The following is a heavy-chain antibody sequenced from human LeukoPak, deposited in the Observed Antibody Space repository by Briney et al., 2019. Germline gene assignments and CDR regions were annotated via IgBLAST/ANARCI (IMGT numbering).Heavy chain of an antibody. CDR1: GGSISSSSYY. Sequence: PSENLSLTCTVSGGSISSSSYYWGWIRQPPGKGLEWIGSIYYSGSTYYNPSLKSRVTISVDTSKNQFSLKLSSVTAADTAVYYCARHTQPLWFGELLSTAFDIWGQGTMVTVSS. J-gene: IGHJ3*02. D-gene: IGHD3-10*01. CDR2: IYYSGST. CDR3: ARHTQPLWFGELLSTAFDI. V-gene: IGHV4-39*01.